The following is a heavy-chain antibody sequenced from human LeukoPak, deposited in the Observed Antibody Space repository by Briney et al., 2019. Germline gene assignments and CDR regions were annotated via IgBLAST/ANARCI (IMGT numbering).Heavy chain of an antibody. D-gene: IGHD5-24*01. CDR1: GFTFDDYA. J-gene: IGHJ4*02. CDR2: ISWNSGSI. CDR3: ARRDGYSFDY. Sequence: GRSLRLSCAASGFTFDDYAMHWVRQAPGKGLEWVSGISWNSGSIGYADSVKGRFTISRDNAKNSLYLQMNSLRAEDTAVYYCARRDGYSFDYWGQGTLVTVSS. V-gene: IGHV3-9*01.